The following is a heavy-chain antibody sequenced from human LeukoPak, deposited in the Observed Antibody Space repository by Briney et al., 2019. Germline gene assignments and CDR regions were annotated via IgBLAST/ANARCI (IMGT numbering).Heavy chain of an antibody. CDR3: ARQYGYSYDFDY. V-gene: IGHV4-59*08. J-gene: IGHJ4*02. CDR2: IYYSGST. D-gene: IGHD5-18*01. CDR1: GGSISSYY. Sequence: SETLSLTCTVSGGSISSYYWSWIRQPPGKGLEWIGYIYYSGSTNYNPSLKSRVTISVDTSKNQFSLKLTSVTAADTAVYYCARQYGYSYDFDYWGQGTLVTVSS.